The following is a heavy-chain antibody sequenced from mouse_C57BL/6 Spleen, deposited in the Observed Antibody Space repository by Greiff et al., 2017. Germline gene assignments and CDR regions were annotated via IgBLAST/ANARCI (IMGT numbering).Heavy chain of an antibody. CDR3: ARNYARYFDV. J-gene: IGHJ1*03. CDR2: IYPGDGDT. V-gene: IGHV1-82*01. D-gene: IGHD1-1*01. CDR1: GYAFSSSW. Sequence: QVQLKESGPELVKPGASVKISCKASGYAFSSSWMNWVKQRPGKGLEWIGRIYPGDGDTNYNGKFKGKATLTADKSSSTAYMQLSSLTSEDSAVYFCARNYARYFDVWGTGTTVTVSS.